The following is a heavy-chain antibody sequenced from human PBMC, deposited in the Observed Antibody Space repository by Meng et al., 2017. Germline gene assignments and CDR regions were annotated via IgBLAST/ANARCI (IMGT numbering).Heavy chain of an antibody. V-gene: IGHV3-74*01. CDR1: GFTFRNYW. CDR3: ARSDWFDP. Sequence: EVQLVVSGGGLVQSGGSLRLSCTASGFTFRNYWMHWVRQAPGKGLVWVSRIKPDGTMTVYADSVKGRFTISRDNAKNTLYLQMNSLRSDDTAVYYCARSDWFDPWGQGTLVTVSS. J-gene: IGHJ5*02. CDR2: IKPDGTMT.